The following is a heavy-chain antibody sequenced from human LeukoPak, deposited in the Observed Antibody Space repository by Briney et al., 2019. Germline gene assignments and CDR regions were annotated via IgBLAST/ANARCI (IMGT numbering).Heavy chain of an antibody. CDR2: INSDGSST. D-gene: IGHD5-18*01. Sequence: PGGSLRLSCAVSGFTFSSYWMHWVRQAPGKGLVWVSRINSDGSSTSYADSVKGRFTISRDNAKNTLFLQMNSLRAEDTAVYYCVRGRYSDRGVDHWGQGTLVTVSS. CDR3: VRGRYSDRGVDH. J-gene: IGHJ4*02. V-gene: IGHV3-74*01. CDR1: GFTFSSYW.